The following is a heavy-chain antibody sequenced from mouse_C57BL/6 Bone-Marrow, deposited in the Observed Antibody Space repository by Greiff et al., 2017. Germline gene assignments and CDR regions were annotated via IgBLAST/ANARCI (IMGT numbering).Heavy chain of an antibody. J-gene: IGHJ2*01. Sequence: VQLQQSGAELVRPGASVKLSCTASGFNIKDDYMHWVKQRPEQGLEWIGWIDPENGDTEYASKFQGKATITADTSSNTAYLQLSSLTSEDTAVYYCTRDGDYYWGQGTTLTVSS. CDR2: IDPENGDT. CDR3: TRDGDYY. V-gene: IGHV14-4*01. D-gene: IGHD1-1*01. CDR1: GFNIKDDY.